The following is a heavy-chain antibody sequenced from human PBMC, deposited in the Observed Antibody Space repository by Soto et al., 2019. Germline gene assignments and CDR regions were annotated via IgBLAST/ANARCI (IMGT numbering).Heavy chain of an antibody. CDR1: GFTVSNTW. CDR2: IKSKTDGGTT. Sequence: EVQLVESGGGLVKPGGSLRLSCAASGFTVSNTWMSWVRQAPGKGLEWVGRIKSKTDGGTTDYAAPVKGRFTISRDNSKNTLYLQMNSLRAEDTAVYYCAVAIFGVDNYYFDYWGQGTLVTVSS. D-gene: IGHD3-3*01. J-gene: IGHJ4*02. V-gene: IGHV3-15*01. CDR3: AVAIFGVDNYYFDY.